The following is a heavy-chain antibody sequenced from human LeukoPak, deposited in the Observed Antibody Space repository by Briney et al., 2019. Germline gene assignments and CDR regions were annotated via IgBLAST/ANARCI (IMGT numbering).Heavy chain of an antibody. CDR2: ISSSGSTI. Sequence: GGSLRLSCAASGFTFSSYEMNWVRQAPGKGLGWVSYISSSGSTIYYAASVKGRFTISRDNAKNSLYLQMNSLRAEDTAVYYCARAPPVTPFDYWGQGTLVTVSS. V-gene: IGHV3-48*03. CDR1: GFTFSSYE. D-gene: IGHD4-17*01. CDR3: ARAPPVTPFDY. J-gene: IGHJ4*02.